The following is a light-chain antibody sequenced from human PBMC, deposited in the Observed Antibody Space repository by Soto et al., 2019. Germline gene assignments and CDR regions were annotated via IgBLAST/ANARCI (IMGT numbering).Light chain of an antibody. V-gene: IGKV3-20*01. CDR1: QSVSSY. CDR3: QQYGSSPLT. CDR2: DTS. J-gene: IGKJ4*01. Sequence: EIVLTQSPGTLSLSVGERDTLSCRASQSVSSYLAWYQQTPGQAPRLLIYDTSNRATGTPDRFSGSGSGTDFTLTISRLEPEDFTVYYCQQYGSSPLTFGGGTKVDIK.